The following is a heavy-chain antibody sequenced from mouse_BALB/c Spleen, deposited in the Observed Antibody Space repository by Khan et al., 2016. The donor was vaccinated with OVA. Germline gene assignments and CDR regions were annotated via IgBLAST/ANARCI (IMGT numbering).Heavy chain of an antibody. Sequence: QVQLQQSGPDLVKPGASVKMSCKASGYTFTDFLISWVKQRPGQGFEWIGEIYPGSGYTYYNENFRGKAILTSDKSSNTAYMQLNSLTSEDSAVYFCARAGYGGFAYWGQGALVTVSA. J-gene: IGHJ3*01. CDR1: GYTFTDFL. D-gene: IGHD3-2*02. CDR3: ARAGYGGFAY. CDR2: IYPGSGYT. V-gene: IGHV1-77*01.